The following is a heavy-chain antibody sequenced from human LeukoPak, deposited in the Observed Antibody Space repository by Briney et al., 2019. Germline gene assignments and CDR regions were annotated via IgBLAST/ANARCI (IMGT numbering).Heavy chain of an antibody. Sequence: SETLSLTCTVSGGSISSYYWSWIRQPPGKGLEWIGYIYYSGSTNYNPSLKSRVTISVDTSKNQFSLKLSSVTAADTAVYYCARHEGNWKSNWFDPWGQGTLVTVSS. CDR3: ARHEGNWKSNWFDP. CDR1: GGSISSYY. D-gene: IGHD1-1*01. CDR2: IYYSGST. V-gene: IGHV4-59*08. J-gene: IGHJ5*02.